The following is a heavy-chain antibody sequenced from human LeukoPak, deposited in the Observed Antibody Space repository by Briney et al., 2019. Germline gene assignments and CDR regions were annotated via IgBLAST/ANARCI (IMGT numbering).Heavy chain of an antibody. Sequence: GASVKVSCKASGYTFTGYYMHWVRQAPGQGLEWMGWINPNSGGTNYAQKFQGRVTMTRDTSISTSYMELSRLRSDDTAVYYCARGSNWNDRSHYYFYMDVWGKGTTVTVSS. V-gene: IGHV1-2*02. D-gene: IGHD1-20*01. CDR2: INPNSGGT. J-gene: IGHJ6*03. CDR1: GYTFTGYY. CDR3: ARGSNWNDRSHYYFYMDV.